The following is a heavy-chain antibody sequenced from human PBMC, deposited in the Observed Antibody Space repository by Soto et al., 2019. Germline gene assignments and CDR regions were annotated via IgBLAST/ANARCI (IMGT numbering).Heavy chain of an antibody. J-gene: IGHJ6*02. CDR3: TTDPPEYHYYGKDV. CDR2: SKGKTDGATI. V-gene: IGHV3-15*07. CDR1: NFTFNTAW. Sequence: EAQLVESGGGLVKPGGSLRLSCVASNFTFNTAWMTWVRQAPGKGLEWVGRSKGKTDGATIDYAAPVKGRFTISRDDSKNTMYLQMDTLKTEDTGMYDCTTDPPEYHYYGKDVWGQGTTVTVSS. D-gene: IGHD6-6*01.